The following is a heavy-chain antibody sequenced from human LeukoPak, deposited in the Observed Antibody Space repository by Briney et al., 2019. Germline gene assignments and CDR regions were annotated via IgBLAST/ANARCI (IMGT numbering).Heavy chain of an antibody. CDR1: GYTLTELS. Sequence: GASVTVSCKVSGYTLTELSMHWVRQAPGKGLEWMGGFDPEDGETIYAQKFQGRVTTTEDTSTDTAYMELSSLRSEDAAVYYCATDLRLGGIDWGQGTLVTVSS. CDR3: ATDLRLGGID. J-gene: IGHJ4*02. D-gene: IGHD1-26*01. CDR2: FDPEDGET. V-gene: IGHV1-24*01.